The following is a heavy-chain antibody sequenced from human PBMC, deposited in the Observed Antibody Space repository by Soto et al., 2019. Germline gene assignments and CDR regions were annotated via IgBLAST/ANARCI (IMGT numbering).Heavy chain of an antibody. CDR3: TQIYGSGPWGCYFHS. CDR2: VFWDDGE. J-gene: IGHJ4*02. V-gene: IGHV2-5*02. D-gene: IGHD6-19*01. CDR1: GFSLTTTGVG. Sequence: QITLRESGPSLVKPTETLTLTCTFSGFSLTTTGVGVGWIRQPPGKALEWLAVVFWDDGERYSQSLKSRVTLTKYTSKNQVVLTMTNMDPVDTATYYCTQIYGSGPWGCYFHSWGQGTLVTVSS.